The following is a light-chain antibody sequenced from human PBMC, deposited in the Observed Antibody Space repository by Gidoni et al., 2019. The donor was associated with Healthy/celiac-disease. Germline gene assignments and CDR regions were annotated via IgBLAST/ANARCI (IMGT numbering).Light chain of an antibody. CDR2: GNS. Sequence: QSVLTQPPSVSGAPGQRVTISCTGSSSNIWAGYDVQWYQQLPGTAPKLLIYGNSNRPSGVPDRSSGSKSGTSASLAITGLQAEDEADYYCQSYDSSLSGYVFGTGTKVTVL. CDR3: QSYDSSLSGYV. V-gene: IGLV1-40*01. CDR1: SSNIWAGYD. J-gene: IGLJ1*01.